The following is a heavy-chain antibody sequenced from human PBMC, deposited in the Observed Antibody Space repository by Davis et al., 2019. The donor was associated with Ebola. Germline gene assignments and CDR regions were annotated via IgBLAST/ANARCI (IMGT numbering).Heavy chain of an antibody. D-gene: IGHD5-24*01. V-gene: IGHV3-7*03. CDR3: ARMATIYHY. CDR2: IKQDGSEK. Sequence: GESLKISCAASGFTFSGSAMHWVRQAPGKGLEWVANIKQDGSEKYYVDSVKGRFTISRDNAKNSLYLQMNSLRAEDTAVYYCARMATIYHYWGQGTLVTVSS. J-gene: IGHJ4*02. CDR1: GFTFSGSA.